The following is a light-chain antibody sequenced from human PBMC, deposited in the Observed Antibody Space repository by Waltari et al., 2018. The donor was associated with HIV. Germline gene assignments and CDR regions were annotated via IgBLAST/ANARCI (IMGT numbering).Light chain of an antibody. Sequence: QSALTQPPSASGSPGQSVTISCTGTSSDVGGHNYVSWYQHHPGKAPKLIIYQVTKRPSGVPDRCSGSKSGNTASRTVSGLQAEDEADYYCSSYAGSNICVFGTGTKVTVL. CDR2: QVT. V-gene: IGLV2-8*01. CDR1: SSDVGGHNY. J-gene: IGLJ1*01. CDR3: SSYAGSNICV.